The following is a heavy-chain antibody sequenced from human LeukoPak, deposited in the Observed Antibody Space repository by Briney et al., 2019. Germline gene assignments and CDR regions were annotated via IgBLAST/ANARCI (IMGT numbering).Heavy chain of an antibody. CDR2: IYYSGST. J-gene: IGHJ4*02. D-gene: IGHD3-22*01. CDR3: ATEVGYYYDSSGYSL. V-gene: IGHV4-30-4*01. Sequence: SETLSLTCTLSGGSISSGDYYWSWIRQPPGKGLEWIGYIYYSGSTYYNPSLKSRVTISVDTSKNQFSLKLSSVTAADTAVYYCATEVGYYYDSSGYSLWGQGTLVTVSS. CDR1: GGSISSGDYY.